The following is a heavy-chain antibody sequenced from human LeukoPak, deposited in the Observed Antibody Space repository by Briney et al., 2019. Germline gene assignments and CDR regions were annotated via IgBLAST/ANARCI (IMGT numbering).Heavy chain of an antibody. V-gene: IGHV3-23*01. CDR1: GFTFSSYA. CDR2: ISGSGGST. D-gene: IGHD2-15*01. J-gene: IGHJ4*02. Sequence: GGSLRLSCAASGFTFSSYAMSWVRQAPGKGLEWVSAISGSGGSTYYADSVKGRFTISRDNSKNTLYLQMNSLRAEDTAVSYCAKDQCSGGSCYSVWGQGTLVTVSS. CDR3: AKDQCSGGSCYSV.